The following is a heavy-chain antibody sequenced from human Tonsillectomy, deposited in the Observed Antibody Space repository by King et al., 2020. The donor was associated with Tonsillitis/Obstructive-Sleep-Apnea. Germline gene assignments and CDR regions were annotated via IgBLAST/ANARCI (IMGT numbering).Heavy chain of an antibody. Sequence: VQLVESGGDLVQPGGSLRLSCAASGLTFSSYVMSWVRQAPGKGLEWVSGISDSGGSTYYTDSVRGRFTISRYNSKKPLSLQMNSLRAEDTAVYYCAKEITMVQGVYYFFYYMDVWGKGTTVTVSS. CDR2: ISDSGGST. J-gene: IGHJ6*03. D-gene: IGHD3-10*01. V-gene: IGHV3-23*04. CDR3: AKEITMVQGVYYFFYYMDV. CDR1: GLTFSSYV.